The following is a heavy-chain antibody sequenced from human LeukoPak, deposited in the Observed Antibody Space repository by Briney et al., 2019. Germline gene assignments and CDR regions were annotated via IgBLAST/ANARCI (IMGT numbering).Heavy chain of an antibody. J-gene: IGHJ4*02. CDR3: AKLERRFYYFDY. CDR1: GFTVSSNY. V-gene: IGHV3-23*01. D-gene: IGHD1-1*01. CDR2: ISGSGGST. Sequence: GGSLRLSCAASGFTVSSNYMSWVRQAPGKGLEWVSAISGSGGSTYYADSVKGRFTISRDNSKNTLYLQMNSLRAEDTAVYYCAKLERRFYYFDYWGQGTLVTVSS.